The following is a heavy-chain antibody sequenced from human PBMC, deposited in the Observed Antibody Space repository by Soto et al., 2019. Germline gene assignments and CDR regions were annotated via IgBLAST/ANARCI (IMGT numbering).Heavy chain of an antibody. CDR1: GFTFSDYY. J-gene: IGHJ3*02. CDR2: ISSSGSTI. Sequence: GGSLRLSCAASGFTFSDYYMSWIRQAPGKGLEWVSYISSSGSTIYYADSVKGRFTISRDNSKNTLYLQMNSLRAEDTAVYYCAKDAIPSQADAFDIWGQGTMVTVSS. CDR3: AKDAIPSQADAFDI. V-gene: IGHV3-11*01.